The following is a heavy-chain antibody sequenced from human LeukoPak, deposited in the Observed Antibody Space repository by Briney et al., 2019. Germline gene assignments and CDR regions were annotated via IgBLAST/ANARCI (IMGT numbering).Heavy chain of an antibody. CDR2: IRYDGSNK. Sequence: PGGSLRLSCAASRFTFNNYGIHWVRQAPGKRLDWVAFIRYDGSNKYYADSVKGRFTISRDNSKNTLYLQMNSLRAEDTAVYYCAKDRFSGESPFDYWGQGTLVTVSS. J-gene: IGHJ4*02. CDR3: AKDRFSGESPFDY. V-gene: IGHV3-30*02. CDR1: RFTFNNYG. D-gene: IGHD3-10*01.